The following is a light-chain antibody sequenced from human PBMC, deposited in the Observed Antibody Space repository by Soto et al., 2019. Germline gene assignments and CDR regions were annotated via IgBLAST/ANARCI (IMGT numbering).Light chain of an antibody. Sequence: EIVLTQSPGTLSFSPGERATLSCRASQSVSSSYLAWYQQKPGQAPRLLIYGASSRATGIPERFSGSGSGTDFNLTVSRLEPEDFAVYYCQQYGISPYTFGQGTKLEIK. CDR1: QSVSSSY. CDR3: QQYGISPYT. V-gene: IGKV3-20*01. CDR2: GAS. J-gene: IGKJ2*01.